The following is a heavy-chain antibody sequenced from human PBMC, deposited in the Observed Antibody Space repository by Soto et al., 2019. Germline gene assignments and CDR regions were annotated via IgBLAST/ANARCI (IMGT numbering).Heavy chain of an antibody. CDR1: GFTFSSYG. Sequence: PGGSLRLSCAASGFTFSSYGMHWVRQAPGKGLEWVAVISYDGSNKYYADSVKGRFTISRDNSKNTLYLQMNSLRAEDTAVYYCTRPRYGDDDDYWGQGTLVTVSS. CDR3: TRPRYGDDDDY. J-gene: IGHJ4*02. D-gene: IGHD4-17*01. CDR2: ISYDGSNK. V-gene: IGHV3-30*03.